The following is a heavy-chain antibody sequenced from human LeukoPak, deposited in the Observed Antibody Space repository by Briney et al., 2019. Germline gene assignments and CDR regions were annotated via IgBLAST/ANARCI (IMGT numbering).Heavy chain of an antibody. J-gene: IGHJ4*02. CDR1: GFTFSSYA. CDR2: IRGSADNT. V-gene: IGHV3-23*01. D-gene: IGHD2-2*01. CDR3: AKDDAVGGGYFDY. Sequence: GGSLRLSCAASGFTFSSYAMGWVRQAPGKGLECVSGIRGSADNTYYAEYVKGRFTISRDTSKNTLYLQMNSLRAEDTAVYYCAKDDAVGGGYFDYWGQGTLVTVSS.